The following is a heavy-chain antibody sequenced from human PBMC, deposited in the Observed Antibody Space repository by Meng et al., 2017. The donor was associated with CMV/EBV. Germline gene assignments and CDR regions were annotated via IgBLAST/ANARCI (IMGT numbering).Heavy chain of an antibody. V-gene: IGHV3-30-3*01. Sequence: GGSLRLSCAASGFTFSSYAMHWVRQAPGKGLEWVAVISYDGSNKYYADSVKGRFTISRDNSKNTLYLQMNSLRAEDTAVYYCARKNLEWLDAFDIWGQGTTVTVSS. CDR1: GFTFSSYA. CDR3: ARKNLEWLDAFDI. CDR2: ISYDGSNK. J-gene: IGHJ3*02. D-gene: IGHD3-3*01.